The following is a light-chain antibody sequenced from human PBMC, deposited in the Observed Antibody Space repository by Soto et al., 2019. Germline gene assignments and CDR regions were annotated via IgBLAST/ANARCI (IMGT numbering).Light chain of an antibody. V-gene: IGKV3-15*01. CDR3: QQYNDWFSIT. CDR2: DTS. Sequence: EIVMTQSPSTLSVSPGERATLSWRASQSVSSKLAWYRQRPGQAPRLVIYDTSTRATGVPARFSGSGSATEFTLTISSLQSEDFGVYYCQQYNDWFSITFGQGTRLEIK. CDR1: QSVSSK. J-gene: IGKJ5*01.